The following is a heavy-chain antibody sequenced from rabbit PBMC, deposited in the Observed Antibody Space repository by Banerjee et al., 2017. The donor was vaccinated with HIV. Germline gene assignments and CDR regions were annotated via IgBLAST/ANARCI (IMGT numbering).Heavy chain of an antibody. V-gene: IGHV1S43*01. D-gene: IGHD5-1*01. J-gene: IGHJ6*01. Sequence: QQQLEESGGGLVKPGGTLTLTCKASGFSFSSGYDMCWVRQAPGKGPEWIGCIYTSSGSTWYASWVNGRFTISRSTSLNTVDLKMTSLTAADTATYFCARDMTPYYDMDLWGPGTLVTVS. CDR2: IYTSSGST. CDR1: GFSFSSGYD. CDR3: ARDMTPYYDMDL.